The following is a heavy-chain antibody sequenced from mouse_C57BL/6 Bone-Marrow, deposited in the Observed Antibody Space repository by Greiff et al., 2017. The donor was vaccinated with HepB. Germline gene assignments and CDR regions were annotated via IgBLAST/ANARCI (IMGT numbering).Heavy chain of an antibody. V-gene: IGHV1-82*01. CDR1: GYAFSSSW. D-gene: IGHD3-2*02. CDR2: IYPGDGDT. J-gene: IGHJ2*01. Sequence: QVQLKQSGPELVKPGASVKISCKASGYAFSSSWMNWVKQRPGKGLEWIGRIYPGDGDTNYNGKFKGKATLTADKSSSTAYMQLSSLTSEDSAVYFCARPDSSGHFDYWGQGTTLTVSS. CDR3: ARPDSSGHFDY.